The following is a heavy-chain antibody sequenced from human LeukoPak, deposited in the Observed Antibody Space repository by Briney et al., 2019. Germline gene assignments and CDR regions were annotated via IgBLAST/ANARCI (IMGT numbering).Heavy chain of an antibody. CDR1: GYTFTSYG. CDR3: ARAHSSGYEFDY. Sequence: ASVKVSCKASGYTFTSYGISWVRLAPGQGLEWMGWISAYNGNTNYAQKLQGRVTMTTDTSTSTAYMELRSLRSDDTAVYYCARAHSSGYEFDYWGQGTLVTVSS. D-gene: IGHD3-22*01. CDR2: ISAYNGNT. J-gene: IGHJ4*02. V-gene: IGHV1-18*01.